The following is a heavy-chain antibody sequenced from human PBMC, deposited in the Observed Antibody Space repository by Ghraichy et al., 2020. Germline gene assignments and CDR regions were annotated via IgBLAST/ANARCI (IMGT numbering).Heavy chain of an antibody. CDR1: GYSISSGYF. Sequence: SETLSLTCAVSGYSISSGYFWGWIRQPPGKGLEWIGSIYHSGSTYYNPSLKSRVTISVDTSKNQFSLKLSSVTAADTAVHYCGTSSPAFDYWGQGTLVTVSS. CDR2: IYHSGST. J-gene: IGHJ4*02. D-gene: IGHD2-2*01. V-gene: IGHV4-38-2*01. CDR3: GTSSPAFDY.